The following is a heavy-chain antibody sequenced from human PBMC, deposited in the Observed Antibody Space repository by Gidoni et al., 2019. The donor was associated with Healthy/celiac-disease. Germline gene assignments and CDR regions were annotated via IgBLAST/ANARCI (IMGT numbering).Heavy chain of an antibody. CDR3: AVSADYGGNSRAMFG. CDR2: INHSGST. V-gene: IGHV4-34*01. D-gene: IGHD4-17*01. CDR1: GGSFSGYY. Sequence: QVQLQQWGAGLLKPSETLSLTCAVYGGSFSGYYWSWIRQPPGKGLEWIGEINHSGSTNYNPSLKSRVTISVDTSKNQFSLKLSSVTAADTAVYYCAVSADYGGNSRAMFGWGQGTLVTVSS. J-gene: IGHJ4*02.